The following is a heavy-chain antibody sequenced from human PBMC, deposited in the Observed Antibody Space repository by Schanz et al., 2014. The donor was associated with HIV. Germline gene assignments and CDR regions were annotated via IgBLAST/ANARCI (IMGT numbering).Heavy chain of an antibody. CDR1: GYTFSTYG. CDR3: ARGRSGYCSGGSCPYGRYYFDY. D-gene: IGHD2-15*01. J-gene: IGHJ4*02. V-gene: IGHV1-18*01. Sequence: QVQLVQSGAEVKKPGASVKLSCKASGYTFSTYGIGWVRLAPGQGLEWMGWISAHNVNTNYAQKFQGRVTMTRDTSISTAYMELSRLRSDDTAVYYCARGRSGYCSGGSCPYGRYYFDYWGQGTLVTVSS. CDR2: ISAHNVNT.